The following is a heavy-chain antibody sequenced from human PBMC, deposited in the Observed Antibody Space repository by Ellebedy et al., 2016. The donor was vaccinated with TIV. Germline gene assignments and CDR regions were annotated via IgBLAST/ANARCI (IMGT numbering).Heavy chain of an antibody. CDR1: GFTFSSYW. Sequence: GESLKISXAASGFTFSSYWMNWVRQAPGKGLEWVANIKEDGSDKYYVDSVKGRFTIARDNSENTLYVQMNSLRAEDTAVYYCARAKYGDSWYYYYGMDVWGQGTTVTVSS. D-gene: IGHD4-17*01. J-gene: IGHJ6*02. V-gene: IGHV3-7*01. CDR3: ARAKYGDSWYYYYGMDV. CDR2: IKEDGSDK.